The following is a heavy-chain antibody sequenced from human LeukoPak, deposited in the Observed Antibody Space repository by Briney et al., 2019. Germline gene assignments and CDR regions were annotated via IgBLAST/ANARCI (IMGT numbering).Heavy chain of an antibody. V-gene: IGHV1-8*03. CDR3: ARVTEDYDFWGDYYTEHFDY. CDR1: GYTFTSYD. J-gene: IGHJ4*02. Sequence: GASVKVSCKASGYTFTSYDINWVRQATGQGLEWMGWMNPNSGNTGYAQKFQGRVTITRNTSISTAYMELSSMRAEDTAVYYCARVTEDYDFWGDYYTEHFDYWGQGTLVTVSS. D-gene: IGHD3-3*01. CDR2: MNPNSGNT.